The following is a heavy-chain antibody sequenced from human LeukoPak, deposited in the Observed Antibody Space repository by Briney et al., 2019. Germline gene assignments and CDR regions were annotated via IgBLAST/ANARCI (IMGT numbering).Heavy chain of an antibody. CDR3: AHSLEDIVVVVAAEVYFDY. Sequence: SGPTLVKPTQTLTLTCTFSGFSLSTSGVGVGWIRQPPGKALEWLALIYWDDDKRYSPSLKSRLTITKDTFKNQVVLTMTNMDPVDTATYYCAHSLEDIVVVVAAEVYFDYWGQGTLVTVSS. D-gene: IGHD2-15*01. V-gene: IGHV2-5*02. CDR2: IYWDDDK. J-gene: IGHJ4*02. CDR1: GFSLSTSGVG.